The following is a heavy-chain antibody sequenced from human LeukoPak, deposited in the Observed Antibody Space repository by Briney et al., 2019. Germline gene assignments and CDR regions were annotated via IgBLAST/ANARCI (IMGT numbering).Heavy chain of an antibody. CDR3: ARWIAAAGTEDFDY. J-gene: IGHJ4*02. V-gene: IGHV1-18*01. D-gene: IGHD6-13*01. Sequence: ASLKVSCKASGYTFSTYGISWVRQAPGQGLEWMGRISAYNGNTNYAQKLQGRVTMTTDTSTSTAYMELRSLRSDDTAVYYCARWIAAAGTEDFDYWGQGTLVTVSS. CDR1: GYTFSTYG. CDR2: ISAYNGNT.